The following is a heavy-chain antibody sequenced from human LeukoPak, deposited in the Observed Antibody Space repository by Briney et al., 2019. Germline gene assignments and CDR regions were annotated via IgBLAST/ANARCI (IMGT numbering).Heavy chain of an antibody. CDR2: MNQDGTEK. Sequence: PGGSLRLSCAASGFTLSTFWMSWVRQAPGKGLEWVANMNQDGTEKHYVDSVKGRFTISRDNAKNSLYLQMNSLRVEDTAVYYCARPRGLRFGHHDSWGQGTLVTVSS. J-gene: IGHJ4*02. D-gene: IGHD5-24*01. CDR1: GFTLSTFW. CDR3: ARPRGLRFGHHDS. V-gene: IGHV3-7*01.